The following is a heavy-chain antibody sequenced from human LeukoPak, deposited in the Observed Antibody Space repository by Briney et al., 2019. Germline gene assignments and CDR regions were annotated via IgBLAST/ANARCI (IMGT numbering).Heavy chain of an antibody. J-gene: IGHJ4*02. CDR2: IYPGDSDT. CDR1: GYSFTSYW. CDR3: ARHGGVVEMATISVDFDY. Sequence: GESLKISCKGSGYSFTSYWIGWVRQMPGKGLELMGIIYPGDSDTRYSPSFQGQVTISADKSISTAYLQWSSLKASDTAMYYCARHGGVVEMATISVDFDYWGQGTLVTVSS. D-gene: IGHD5-24*01. V-gene: IGHV5-51*01.